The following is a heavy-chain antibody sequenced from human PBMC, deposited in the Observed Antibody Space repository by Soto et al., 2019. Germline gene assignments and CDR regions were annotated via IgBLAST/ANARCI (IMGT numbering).Heavy chain of an antibody. J-gene: IGHJ5*02. CDR3: ARDSDGSGSYYISWFDP. D-gene: IGHD3-10*01. CDR2: IIPIFGTA. Sequence: SVKVSGKAYGGTFSSYAISWVRQAPGQGLEWMGGIIPIFGTANYAQKFQGRVTITADESTSTAYMELSSLRSEDTAVYYCARDSDGSGSYYISWFDPWGQGTLVTVSS. V-gene: IGHV1-69*13. CDR1: GGTFSSYA.